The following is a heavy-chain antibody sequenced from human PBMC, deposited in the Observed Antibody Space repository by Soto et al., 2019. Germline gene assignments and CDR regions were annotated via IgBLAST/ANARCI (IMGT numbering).Heavy chain of an antibody. D-gene: IGHD3-16*01. V-gene: IGHV3-66*01. CDR1: GFTVSSNY. Sequence: EVQLVESGGGLVQPGGSLRLSCAASGFTVSSNYMSWVRQAPGKGLDWVSAIYSCGSTYYADSVKGRFTIPRDNSKNTLYLQRNSLRDEDTAVYYCARGGQEDDVLRFWGQGTLVTVSS. CDR2: IYSCGST. J-gene: IGHJ4*02. CDR3: ARGGQEDDVLRF.